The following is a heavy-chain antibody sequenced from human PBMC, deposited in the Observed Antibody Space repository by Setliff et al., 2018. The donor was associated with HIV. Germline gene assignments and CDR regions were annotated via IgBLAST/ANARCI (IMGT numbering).Heavy chain of an antibody. J-gene: IGHJ4*02. V-gene: IGHV1-46*01. Sequence: VASVKVSCKASGYTFTSYYMHWVRQAPGQGLEWMGIINPSGGSTSYAQRFRDRVTMTTDTSTRTVYMHLRSLKSDDTAVYYCARSPTPLDPFDYWGQGTLVTVSS. CDR2: INPSGGST. CDR3: ARSPTPLDPFDY. CDR1: GYTFTSYY.